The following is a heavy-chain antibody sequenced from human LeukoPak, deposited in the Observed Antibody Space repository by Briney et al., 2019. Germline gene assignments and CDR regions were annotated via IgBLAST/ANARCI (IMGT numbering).Heavy chain of an antibody. V-gene: IGHV3-74*01. Sequence: GGSLRLSCAASGFTLTNYWMHWVRQAPGKGLVWVSHITNDGITTNYAESVKGRFTISRDSAKNTFYLQMNSLRAEDTAVYYCARGGVVCACDYWGQGTLVTVSS. D-gene: IGHD2-2*01. CDR3: ARGGVVCACDY. CDR2: ITNDGITT. J-gene: IGHJ4*02. CDR1: GFTLTNYW.